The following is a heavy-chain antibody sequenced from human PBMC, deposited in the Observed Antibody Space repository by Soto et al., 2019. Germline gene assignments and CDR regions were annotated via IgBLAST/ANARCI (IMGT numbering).Heavy chain of an antibody. D-gene: IGHD2-2*01. V-gene: IGHV1-2*04. Sequence: QVQLVQSGAEVKKPGASVKVSCKASGYSFTGYYMHWVRQAPGQGLEWMGWINPNSGGTNYAQKFQGWVTMTRDTSISTAYMELSRLRSDDTAVYYCAREFGYQLPNYYYYGMDVWGQGTTVTVSS. CDR2: INPNSGGT. J-gene: IGHJ6*02. CDR1: GYSFTGYY. CDR3: AREFGYQLPNYYYYGMDV.